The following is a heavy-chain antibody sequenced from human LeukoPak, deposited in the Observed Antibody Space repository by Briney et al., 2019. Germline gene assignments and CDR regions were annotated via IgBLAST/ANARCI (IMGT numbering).Heavy chain of an antibody. CDR3: ARGNHDSSHFDY. Sequence: PGGSLRLSCAASGFTFSSYAMHWVRQAPGKGLEWAAVISYDGSNKYYADSVKGRFTISRDNSKNTLYPQMNSLRAEDTAVYYCARGNHDSSHFDYWGQGTLVTVSS. J-gene: IGHJ4*02. V-gene: IGHV3-30-3*01. CDR1: GFTFSSYA. CDR2: ISYDGSNK. D-gene: IGHD3-22*01.